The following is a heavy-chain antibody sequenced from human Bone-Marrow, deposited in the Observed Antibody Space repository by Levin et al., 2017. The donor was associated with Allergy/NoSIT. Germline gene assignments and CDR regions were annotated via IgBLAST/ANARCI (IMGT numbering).Heavy chain of an antibody. CDR3: AIVSAAGGTILFDY. J-gene: IGHJ4*02. V-gene: IGHV4-61*08. D-gene: IGHD6-13*01. CDR1: GGSVTSGDYY. CDR2: IHSSGST. Sequence: PSETLSLTCSVSGGSVTSGDYYWSWIRKPPGKGLEWIGFIHSSGSTNYIPSLKSRVTMSHDTSKNQLSLSLTSVTAADTAIYYCAIVSAAGGTILFDYWGQGTLVTVSS.